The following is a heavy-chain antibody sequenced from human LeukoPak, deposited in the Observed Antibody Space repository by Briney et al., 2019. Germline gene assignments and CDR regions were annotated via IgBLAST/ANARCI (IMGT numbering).Heavy chain of an antibody. D-gene: IGHD5-24*01. Sequence: ASVKVSCKASGYTFTSYYMHWVRQAPGQGLEWMGIINPSGGSTSYAQKFQGRVTMTRDTSMSTVYMELSSLRSEDTAVYYCARDRREMATTDAFDIWGQGTMVTVSS. V-gene: IGHV1-46*01. CDR3: ARDRREMATTDAFDI. CDR1: GYTFTSYY. CDR2: INPSGGST. J-gene: IGHJ3*02.